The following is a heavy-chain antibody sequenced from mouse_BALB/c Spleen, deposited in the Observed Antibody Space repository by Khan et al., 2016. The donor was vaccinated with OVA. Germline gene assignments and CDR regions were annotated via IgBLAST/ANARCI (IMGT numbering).Heavy chain of an antibody. Sequence: QVQLQQSGAELAKPGSSVKMSCVASGYAFTTYWMHWIKQRPGQGLEWIGYINPSTGYIENNQKFKDKATLTTDASSSTAYRQLSSLTSEDAAVYYCERRGLFGICVYWGQGTQVTVSA. CDR1: GYAFTTYW. J-gene: IGHJ3*01. D-gene: IGHD1-1*02. V-gene: IGHV1-7*01. CDR2: INPSTGYI. CDR3: ERRGLFGICVY.